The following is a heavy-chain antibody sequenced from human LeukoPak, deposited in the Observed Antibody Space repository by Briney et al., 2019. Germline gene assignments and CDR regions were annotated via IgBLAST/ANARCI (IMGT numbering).Heavy chain of an antibody. Sequence: PVASVKVSCKASGYIFTGYYMHWVRQAPGQGLEWMGWINPNSGDADYTQKFKGRVTMTRDTSISTAYMELRSLRSDDTAVYYCARQSGRLRIFGGVIRNWSVDFDPWGQGTLVTVSS. D-gene: IGHD3-3*01. J-gene: IGHJ5*02. CDR1: GYIFTGYY. CDR3: ARQSGRLRIFGGVIRNWSVDFDP. CDR2: INPNSGDA. V-gene: IGHV1-2*02.